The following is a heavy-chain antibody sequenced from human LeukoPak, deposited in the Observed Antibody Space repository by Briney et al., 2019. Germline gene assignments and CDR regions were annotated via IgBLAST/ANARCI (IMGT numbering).Heavy chain of an antibody. Sequence: GGSLRLSCAASGFTFSSYAMSWVRQAPGKGLEWVSAISGSGGSTYYADSVKGRFTISRDNSKNTLYLRMNSLRAEDTAVYYCAKATRVRGVPFDYWGQGTLVTVSS. CDR1: GFTFSSYA. CDR2: ISGSGGST. J-gene: IGHJ4*02. CDR3: AKATRVRGVPFDY. V-gene: IGHV3-23*01. D-gene: IGHD3-10*02.